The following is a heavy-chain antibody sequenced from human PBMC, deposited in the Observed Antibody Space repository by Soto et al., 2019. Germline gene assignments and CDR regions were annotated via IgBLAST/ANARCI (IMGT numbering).Heavy chain of an antibody. CDR1: GFTFSNYW. J-gene: IGHJ4*02. Sequence: GGSMRLSCAASGFTFSNYWMTWVRQAPGKGLEWVANIKEDGSEKHYVDSVKGRFTISRDNAKNSLYLQMNSLRVEDTAVYFCSRDVVVGAKALNYWGQGALVTVSS. V-gene: IGHV3-7*01. D-gene: IGHD2-15*01. CDR3: SRDVVVGAKALNY. CDR2: IKEDGSEK.